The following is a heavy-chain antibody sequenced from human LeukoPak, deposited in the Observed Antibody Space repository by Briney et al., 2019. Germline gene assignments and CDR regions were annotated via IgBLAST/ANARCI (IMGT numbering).Heavy chain of an antibody. V-gene: IGHV3-23*01. J-gene: IGHJ5*02. Sequence: WGSLRLSCAASGFIFNNYGLIWVRQAPGKGLDWVADIGNDGGGEQYADFVKGRFDISKDNSKHTLFLQMDSLRAEDTALYYCAKGSRGYFADLWGQGTLVTVPS. CDR2: IGNDGGGE. CDR1: GFIFNNYG. D-gene: IGHD3-22*01. CDR3: AKGSRGYFADL.